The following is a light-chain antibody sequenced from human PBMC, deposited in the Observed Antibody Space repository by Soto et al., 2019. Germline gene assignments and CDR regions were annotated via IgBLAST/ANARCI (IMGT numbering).Light chain of an antibody. V-gene: IGLV2-14*01. CDR2: EVS. CDR3: SSYTSSNTRYV. CDR1: SSDIGGYNY. Sequence: QSALTQPASVSGSPGQSITISCTGTSSDIGGYNYVSWYQQHPGKAPKLTIYEVSNRPSGVSNRFSGSKSGNTASLTISGLQAEDEADYYCSSYTSSNTRYVFGTGTKLTVL. J-gene: IGLJ1*01.